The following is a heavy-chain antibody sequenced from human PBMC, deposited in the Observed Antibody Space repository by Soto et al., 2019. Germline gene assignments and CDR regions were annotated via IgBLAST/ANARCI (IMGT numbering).Heavy chain of an antibody. CDR3: ARFYYDSSGYLPSPYYYYYGMDV. V-gene: IGHV3-30-3*01. Sequence: GGSLRLSCAASGFTFRSYAMHWVRQAPGKGLEWVATISYNENKRYYTDSVKGRFTISRDNSKNTLYLQVNSLTTEGTAVYYCARFYYDSSGYLPSPYYYYYGMDVWGQGTTVTVSS. D-gene: IGHD3-22*01. J-gene: IGHJ6*02. CDR2: ISYNENKR. CDR1: GFTFRSYA.